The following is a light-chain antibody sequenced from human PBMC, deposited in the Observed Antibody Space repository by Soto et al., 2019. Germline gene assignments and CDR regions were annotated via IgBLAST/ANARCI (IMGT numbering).Light chain of an antibody. CDR3: SSYTSSSTLRL. CDR1: SSDVGNYNY. CDR2: DVS. Sequence: QSALTQPASMSGSPGRSITISCTGTSSDVGNYNYVSWYQQHPGKAPKLMIYDVSNRPSGVSNRFSGSKSGNTASLTISGLQAEDEADYYCSSYTSSSTLRLFGGGTKLTVL. V-gene: IGLV2-14*01. J-gene: IGLJ2*01.